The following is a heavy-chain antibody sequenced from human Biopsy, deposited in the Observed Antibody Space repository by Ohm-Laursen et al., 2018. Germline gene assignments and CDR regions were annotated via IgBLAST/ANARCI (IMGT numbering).Heavy chain of an antibody. Sequence: SLRLSCAAAGFSFTSYTMNWVRQVPGKGLEWVSSITSRSGYKYYADSVKGRFTISRDNAKNTLYLQMNSLTAEDTAIYYCTRAYRYGLDAFDVWGQGTMVTVSS. CDR1: GFSFTSYT. V-gene: IGHV3-21*01. CDR3: TRAYRYGLDAFDV. CDR2: ITSRSGYK. D-gene: IGHD3-16*01. J-gene: IGHJ3*01.